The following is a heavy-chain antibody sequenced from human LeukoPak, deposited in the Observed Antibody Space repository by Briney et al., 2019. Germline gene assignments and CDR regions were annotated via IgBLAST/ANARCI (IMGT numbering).Heavy chain of an antibody. CDR1: GGSFSGYY. V-gene: IGHV4-34*01. D-gene: IGHD5-24*01. CDR3: ARGKDGYYYYYYYMDV. Sequence: SETLSLTCAVYGGSFSGYYWSWIRQPPGKGLEWIGEINHSGSTNYNPSLKSRVTISVHTSKNQFSLKLSSVTAADTAVYYCARGKDGYYYYYYYMDVWGKGTTVTVSS. J-gene: IGHJ6*03. CDR2: INHSGST.